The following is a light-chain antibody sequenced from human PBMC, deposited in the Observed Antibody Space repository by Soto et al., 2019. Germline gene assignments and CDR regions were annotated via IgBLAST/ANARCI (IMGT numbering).Light chain of an antibody. CDR3: QQYHNWPLS. CDR2: GAS. CDR1: QSVSSD. V-gene: IGKV3-15*01. Sequence: EIVMPQSPATLSVSPGERVTLSCRASQSVSSDLAWYQRKPGQAPGLLIDGASTRAAGIPVRFSGGGSGTECTLTISSLQSEEFALYYCQQYHNWPLSFGGGTKVDIK. J-gene: IGKJ4*01.